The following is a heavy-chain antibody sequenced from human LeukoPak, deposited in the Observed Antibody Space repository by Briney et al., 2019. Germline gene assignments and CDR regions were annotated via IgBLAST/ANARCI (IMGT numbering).Heavy chain of an antibody. CDR3: ARGGWSLGYCSSSSCLDWFDP. J-gene: IGHJ5*02. CDR1: RYTFTDYY. CDR2: INPNSGGT. D-gene: IGHD2-2*01. Sequence: GASVKVSCKASRYTFTDYYMHWVRQAPGQGLEWMGWINPNSGGTNYAQKFQGRVTMTGDTSISTAYMELSRLRSDDTAVYYCARGGWSLGYCSSSSCLDWFDPWGQGTLVTVSS. V-gene: IGHV1-2*02.